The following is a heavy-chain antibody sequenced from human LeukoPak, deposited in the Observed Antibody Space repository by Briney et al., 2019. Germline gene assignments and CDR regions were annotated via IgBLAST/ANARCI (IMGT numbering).Heavy chain of an antibody. CDR1: GFTFSSYA. CDR2: ISGSGGST. D-gene: IGHD3-22*01. CDR3: AKADYDSSGYYPSGRYFDY. V-gene: IGHV3-23*01. Sequence: GGSLRLSCAASGFTFSSYAMSWVRQAPGKGLEWVSAISGSGGSTYYADSVNGRFTISRDNSKNTLYLQMNSLRAEDTAVYYCAKADYDSSGYYPSGRYFDYWGQGTLVTVSS. J-gene: IGHJ4*02.